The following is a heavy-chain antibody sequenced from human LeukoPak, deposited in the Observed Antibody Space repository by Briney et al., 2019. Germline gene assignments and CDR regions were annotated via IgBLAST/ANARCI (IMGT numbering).Heavy chain of an antibody. D-gene: IGHD3-3*01. CDR3: TTYYDFWSGYSFFDY. Sequence: GGSLRLSCTASGFTFCDYALSWVRQAPGKGVEWVGFIRSKAYGGTTEYAASVKGRFTISRDDSKSIAYLQMNSLKTEDTAVYYCTTYYDFWSGYSFFDYWGQGTLVTVSS. V-gene: IGHV3-49*04. CDR2: IRSKAYGGTT. J-gene: IGHJ4*02. CDR1: GFTFCDYA.